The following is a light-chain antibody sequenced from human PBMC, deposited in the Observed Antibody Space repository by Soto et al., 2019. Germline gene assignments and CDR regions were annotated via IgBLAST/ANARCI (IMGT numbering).Light chain of an antibody. Sequence: DIQMTQSPSTLSASVGDRVTITCRASQSISSWLAWYQQKPGKAPKLLIYQASSLESGVPSRFSGSGSGTEVTLTISSLQTDDFATYYCQHYNTYPLTFGGGTKVEIK. V-gene: IGKV1-5*03. J-gene: IGKJ4*01. CDR1: QSISSW. CDR2: QAS. CDR3: QHYNTYPLT.